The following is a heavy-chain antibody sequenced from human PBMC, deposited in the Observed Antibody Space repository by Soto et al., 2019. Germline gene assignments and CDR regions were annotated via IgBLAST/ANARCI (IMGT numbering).Heavy chain of an antibody. CDR1: GYSFTSYW. V-gene: IGHV5-51*01. D-gene: IGHD2-2*01. CDR2: IYPGDSDT. J-gene: IGHJ4*02. CDR3: ARGYCSSTSCSNPDY. Sequence: GESLKISCKGSGYSFTSYWIGWVRQMPGKGLEWMGIIYPGDSDTRYSPSFQGQVTISADKSISTAYLQWSSLKASDTAMYYCARGYCSSTSCSNPDYWGQGTLVTVS.